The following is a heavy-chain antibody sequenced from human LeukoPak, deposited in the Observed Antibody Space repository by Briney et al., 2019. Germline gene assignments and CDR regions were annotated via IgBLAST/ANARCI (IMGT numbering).Heavy chain of an antibody. CDR3: AREVADYGGYYYYHYMDV. CDR2: IYYGGST. V-gene: IGHV4-39*07. Sequence: SETLSLTCTVSGGSISSSGYYWDWIRQPPGKGLEWIVNIYYGGSTYYNPSLKSRATISVDTSKNQFFLKLSSVTAADTAMYYCAREVADYGGYYYYHYMDVWGKGTTVTISS. J-gene: IGHJ6*03. D-gene: IGHD4-23*01. CDR1: GGSISSSGYY.